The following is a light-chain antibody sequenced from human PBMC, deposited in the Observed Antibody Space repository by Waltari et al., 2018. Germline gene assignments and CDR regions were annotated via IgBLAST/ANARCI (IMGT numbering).Light chain of an antibody. Sequence: QSALTQPASVSGAPGQSIIISCTGTSGDVGGYAYVSWYQQHPGKAPKLMIYEFSYRPSGVSNLFSGSKSGNTASLTISGLQAEDEADYYCSSYTSIRTWVFGGGTKLTVL. J-gene: IGLJ3*02. V-gene: IGLV2-14*01. CDR1: SGDVGGYAY. CDR3: SSYTSIRTWV. CDR2: EFS.